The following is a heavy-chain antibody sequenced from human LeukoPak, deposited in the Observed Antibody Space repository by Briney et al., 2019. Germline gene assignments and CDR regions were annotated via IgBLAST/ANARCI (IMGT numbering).Heavy chain of an antibody. Sequence: LSLTCAVSGGSISSGGYSWSWVRQAPGKGPEWVANIKQDGSEKYYVDSVKGRFTISRDNAKNSLYLQMNSLRAEDTAVYYCARVLPGYYFDYWGQGTLVTVSS. CDR1: GGSISSGGYS. CDR3: ARVLPGYYFDY. D-gene: IGHD5-18*01. J-gene: IGHJ4*02. CDR2: IKQDGSEK. V-gene: IGHV3-7*03.